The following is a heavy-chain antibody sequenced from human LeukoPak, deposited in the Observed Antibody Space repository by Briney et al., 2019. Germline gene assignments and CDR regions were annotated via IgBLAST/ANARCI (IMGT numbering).Heavy chain of an antibody. J-gene: IGHJ6*03. D-gene: IGHD3-3*01. CDR1: GGSFSGYY. CDR3: ARAGPLLEWFYTYYYYMDV. Sequence: TSETLSLTCAVYGGSFSGYYWSWIRQPPGKGLEWIGEINHSGSTNYNPSLKSRVTISVDTSKNQFSLKLSSVTAADTAVYYCARAGPLLEWFYTYYYYMDVWGKGTTVTISS. V-gene: IGHV4-34*01. CDR2: INHSGST.